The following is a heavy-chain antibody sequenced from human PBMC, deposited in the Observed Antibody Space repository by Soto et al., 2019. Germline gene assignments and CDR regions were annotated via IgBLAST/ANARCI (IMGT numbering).Heavy chain of an antibody. CDR2: IAPDGSQI. V-gene: IGHV3-30-3*01. J-gene: IGHJ5*02. CDR3: ATDIHATWLLNS. D-gene: IGHD2-2*02. CDR1: GFGFGGKT. Sequence: PGGSLRLSCAASGFGFGGKTMYWVRQAPGRGLEWVALIAPDGSQIYYADSVKGRFTISRDNSKNTLYLQMDSLRAEDTSLYLCATDIHATWLLNSWGQGIQVTVSS.